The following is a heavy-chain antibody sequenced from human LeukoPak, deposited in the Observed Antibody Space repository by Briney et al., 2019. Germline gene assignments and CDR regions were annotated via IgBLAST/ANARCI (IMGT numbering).Heavy chain of an antibody. CDR3: ARDRTTVTLFDY. V-gene: IGHV3-74*01. CDR2: ISTDGAIT. CDR1: GFTFTSVW. Sequence: GGSLRLSCAASGFTFTSVWMHWFRQAPGRGLVWISRISTDGAITGYADSVKGRFTISRDNAENTLYLQMNSLRAEDTAVYYCARDRTTVTLFDYWGQGALVTVSS. J-gene: IGHJ4*02. D-gene: IGHD4-17*01.